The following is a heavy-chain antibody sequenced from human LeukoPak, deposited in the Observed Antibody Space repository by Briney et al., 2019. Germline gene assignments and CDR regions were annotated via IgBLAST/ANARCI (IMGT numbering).Heavy chain of an antibody. CDR1: GFTFSDAW. Sequence: GGSLRLSCAAAGFTFSDAWMSWVRQARGKGPEWIGRIKSKTDGGTTDYAAPVKGRFTISRDDSKNTLYLQMNSLKIEDTAVYYCTTVPASPSPDPWGQGTLVTVSS. CDR3: TTVPASPSPDP. V-gene: IGHV3-15*01. CDR2: IKSKTDGGTT. D-gene: IGHD2-2*01. J-gene: IGHJ5*02.